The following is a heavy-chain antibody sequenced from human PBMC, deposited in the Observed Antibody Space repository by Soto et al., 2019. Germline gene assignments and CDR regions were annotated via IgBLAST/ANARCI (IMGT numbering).Heavy chain of an antibody. V-gene: IGHV4-31*03. D-gene: IGHD5-18*01. CDR1: GGSISSGGSY. Sequence: PSETLSLTCTVSGGSISSGGSYWSWIRQHPGKGLEWIGYIYYSGSTYYNPSLKSRLTISVDTSKNLFSLRLSSVTAADTAVYYCARLPLFSYGYYWFDPWGQGTLVTVS. CDR3: ARLPLFSYGYYWFDP. J-gene: IGHJ5*02. CDR2: IYYSGST.